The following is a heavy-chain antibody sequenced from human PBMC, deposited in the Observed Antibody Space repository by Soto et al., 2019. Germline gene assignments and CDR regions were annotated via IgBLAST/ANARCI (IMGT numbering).Heavy chain of an antibody. CDR2: VIPMLSMS. CDR1: GDTFSSYT. CDR3: ARSYGSGSRAYGY. D-gene: IGHD3-10*01. V-gene: IGHV1-69*02. J-gene: IGHJ4*02. Sequence: QVHLVQSGVEVKKPGSSVQVSCKASGDTFSSYTINWVRQAPGLGLEWMGRVIPMLSMSNYALKFQGRVTMNAHSSTNTAYMELSSRRSEDAATYYCARSYGSGSRAYGYWGQGALVTVSS.